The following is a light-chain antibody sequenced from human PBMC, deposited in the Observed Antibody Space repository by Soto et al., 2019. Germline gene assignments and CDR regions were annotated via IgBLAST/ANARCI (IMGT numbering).Light chain of an antibody. CDR1: QSISSW. V-gene: IGKV1-27*01. CDR3: QKYKSAPIT. CDR2: AAS. Sequence: DIQMTESPSTLAAFVGDRVTITCRASQSISSWLAWYQQKPGKVPKLLIYAASTLQSGVPSRFSGSGSGTDFTLTISSLQPEDVATYYCQKYKSAPITFGQGTRLEIK. J-gene: IGKJ5*01.